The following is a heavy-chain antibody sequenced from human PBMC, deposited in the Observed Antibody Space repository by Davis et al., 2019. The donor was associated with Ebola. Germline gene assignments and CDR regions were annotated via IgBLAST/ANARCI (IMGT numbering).Heavy chain of an antibody. Sequence: PGGSLRLSCAASGFTFSSYGMHWVRQAPGKGLEWVAVISYDGSNKYYADSVKGRFTISRDNAKNSLYLQMNSLRAEDTAVYYCARYHLYDSYYFDYWGQGTLVTVSS. CDR1: GFTFSSYG. CDR3: ARYHLYDSYYFDY. J-gene: IGHJ4*02. D-gene: IGHD5/OR15-5a*01. V-gene: IGHV3-30*03. CDR2: ISYDGSNK.